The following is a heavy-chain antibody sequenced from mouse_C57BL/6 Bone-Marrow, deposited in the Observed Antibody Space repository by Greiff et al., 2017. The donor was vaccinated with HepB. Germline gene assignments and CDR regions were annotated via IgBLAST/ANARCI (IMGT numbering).Heavy chain of an antibody. Sequence: VQLQQSGAELVRPGTSVKMSCKASGYTFTNYWIGWAKQRPGHGLEGIGDIYPGGGYTNYNEKFKGKATLTADKSSSTAYMQFRSLTSEDSAIYYCARIYYSNYGAMDYWGQGTSVTVSS. CDR2: IYPGGGYT. J-gene: IGHJ4*01. D-gene: IGHD2-5*01. CDR3: ARIYYSNYGAMDY. CDR1: GYTFTNYW. V-gene: IGHV1-63*01.